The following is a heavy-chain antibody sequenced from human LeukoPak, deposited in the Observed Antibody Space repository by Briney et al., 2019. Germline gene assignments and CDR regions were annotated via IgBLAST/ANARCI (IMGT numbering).Heavy chain of an antibody. CDR1: GFTFSSYE. J-gene: IGHJ3*02. CDR2: ISSSGSTI. V-gene: IGHV3-48*03. D-gene: IGHD2-21*02. CDR3: ARVGYCGGDCYWDAFDI. Sequence: PGGSLRLSCAASGFTFSSYEVNWVRQAPGKGLEWVSYISSSGSTIYYADSVKGRFTISRDNAKNSLYLQMNSLRAEDTAVYYCARVGYCGGDCYWDAFDIWGQGTMVTVSS.